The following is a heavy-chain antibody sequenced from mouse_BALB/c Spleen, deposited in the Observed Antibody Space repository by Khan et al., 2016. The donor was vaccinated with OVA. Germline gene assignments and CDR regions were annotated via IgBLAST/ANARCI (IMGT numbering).Heavy chain of an antibody. D-gene: IGHD1-1*01. Sequence: EVQLQESGPGLVKPSQSLSLTCTVTGYSITSGYAWNWIRQFPGNKLEWMGYISYSGGTSYNPSLKSRISITRDTSKNQFFLQLNSVTTEDTATYYCARGNYYGYYFDYWGQGTTLTGSS. CDR2: ISYSGGT. CDR1: GYSITSGYA. J-gene: IGHJ2*01. CDR3: ARGNYYGYYFDY. V-gene: IGHV3-2*02.